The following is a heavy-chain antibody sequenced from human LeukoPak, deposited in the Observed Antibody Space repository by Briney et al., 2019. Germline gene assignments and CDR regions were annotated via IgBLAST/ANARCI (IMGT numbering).Heavy chain of an antibody. CDR2: INHSGST. D-gene: IGHD2-2*02. Sequence: PSETLSLTCAVYGGSFSGYHWSWIRHPPGKGLEWIGEINHSGSTNYNPSLKSRVTISVDTSKNQFSLKLSSVTAADTAVYYCARIGYCSSTSCYTTDVWGQGTTVTVSS. V-gene: IGHV4-34*01. CDR1: GGSFSGYH. J-gene: IGHJ6*02. CDR3: ARIGYCSSTSCYTTDV.